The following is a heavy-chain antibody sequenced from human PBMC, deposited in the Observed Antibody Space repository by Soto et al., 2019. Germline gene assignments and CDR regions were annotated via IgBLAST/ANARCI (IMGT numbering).Heavy chain of an antibody. J-gene: IGHJ6*02. Sequence: SETLSLTCGVFRGSFSGFYWSWVRQTPGGGLEWIGEINHSGTTNYHPSLQNRVTIAVDKSTNNFSLKMTSVTAADAAVYYCARGRGYVYGSNFYGLDVWGQGTTVTVSS. CDR3: ARGRGYVYGSNFYGLDV. V-gene: IGHV4-34*01. D-gene: IGHD6-25*01. CDR2: INHSGTT. CDR1: RGSFSGFY.